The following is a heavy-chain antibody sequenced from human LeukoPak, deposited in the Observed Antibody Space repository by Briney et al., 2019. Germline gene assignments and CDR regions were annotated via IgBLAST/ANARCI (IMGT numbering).Heavy chain of an antibody. CDR2: IKQDGSEK. J-gene: IGHJ4*02. CDR1: RFTFSSYW. Sequence: GGSLRLSCAASRFTFSSYWMSWVRQAPGKGLEWVANIKQDGSEKYYVDSVKGRFTISRDNAKNSLYLQMNSLRAEDTAVYYCAREGENWAYFDYWGQGTLVTVSS. CDR3: AREGENWAYFDY. V-gene: IGHV3-7*01. D-gene: IGHD7-27*01.